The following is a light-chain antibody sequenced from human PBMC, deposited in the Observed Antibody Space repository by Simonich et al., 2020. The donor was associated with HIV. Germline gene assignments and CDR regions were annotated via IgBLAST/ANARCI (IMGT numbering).Light chain of an antibody. CDR3: QQCHTHPHT. CDR1: QGVLYSSNNKNY. J-gene: IGKJ2*01. V-gene: IGKV4-1*01. Sequence: DIVMTQSPDSLAVSLGERATINCKSSQGVLYSSNNKNYLAWSQQKPGQPPKLLIYWASTRESGVPDRFSGSGSGADFTLTISSLQAEDVAVYFCQQCHTHPHTFGQGTKVEIK. CDR2: WAS.